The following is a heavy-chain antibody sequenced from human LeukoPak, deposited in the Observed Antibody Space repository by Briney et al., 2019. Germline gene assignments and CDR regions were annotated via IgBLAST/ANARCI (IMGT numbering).Heavy chain of an antibody. J-gene: IGHJ4*02. D-gene: IGHD1-26*01. Sequence: ASVKVSCQASGYTFTGYYMHWLRQAPGQGLEWMGRINPNSGGTNYAQKFQGWVTMTRDTSISTAYMELSRLRSDDAAVYYCARVRGGARGAADYWGQGPLVTVSS. CDR3: ARVRGGARGAADY. CDR1: GYTFTGYY. V-gene: IGHV1-2*04. CDR2: INPNSGGT.